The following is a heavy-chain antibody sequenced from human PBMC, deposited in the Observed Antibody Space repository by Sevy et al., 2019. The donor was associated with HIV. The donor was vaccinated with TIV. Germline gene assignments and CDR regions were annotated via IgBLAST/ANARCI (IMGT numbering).Heavy chain of an antibody. Sequence: ASVKVSCKASGYTFTNYGISWVRQAPGQGLEWMGWISTHNGDTNYAQKLQGRVTMTTDTSTSTDYMELRSLRSDDTAVYYCARRIYYDSSAYYWWFDPWGQGTLVTVSS. J-gene: IGHJ5*02. V-gene: IGHV1-18*01. CDR3: ARRIYYDSSAYYWWFDP. CDR2: ISTHNGDT. D-gene: IGHD3-22*01. CDR1: GYTFTNYG.